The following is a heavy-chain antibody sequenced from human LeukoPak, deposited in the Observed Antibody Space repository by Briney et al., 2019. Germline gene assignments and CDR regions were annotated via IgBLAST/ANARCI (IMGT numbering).Heavy chain of an antibody. CDR1: GRSFSGYY. D-gene: IGHD4-17*01. V-gene: IGHV4-34*01. Sequence: PSETLSLTCAVYGRSFSGYYWSWIRQPPGKGLEWIGEINHSGSTNYNPSLKSRVTISVDTSKNQFSLKLSSVTAADTAVYYCARGMYDYGDYAAEDYWGQGTLVTVSS. CDR3: ARGMYDYGDYAAEDY. CDR2: INHSGST. J-gene: IGHJ4*02.